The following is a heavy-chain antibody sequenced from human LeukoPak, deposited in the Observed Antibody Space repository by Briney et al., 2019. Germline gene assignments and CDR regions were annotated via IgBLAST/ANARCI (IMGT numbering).Heavy chain of an antibody. V-gene: IGHV3-7*01. CDR2: IKEDGSEK. CDR1: EFTLRNYW. D-gene: IGHD2-2*01. J-gene: IGHJ6*03. CDR3: ARSFYGHDPYYCYMDV. Sequence: PGGSLRLSCAASEFTLRNYWMSWVRQAPGKGLEWVATIKEDGSEKYYVDSVKGRFTISRENAKSSLYLQMNSLRAEDTAVYYCARSFYGHDPYYCYMDVWGKGTTVTVSS.